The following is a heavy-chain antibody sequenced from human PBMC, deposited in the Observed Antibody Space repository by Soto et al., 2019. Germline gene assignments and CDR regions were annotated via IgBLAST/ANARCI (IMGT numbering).Heavy chain of an antibody. CDR3: VRYPVSGYDYYYYYGMDV. CDR1: GGTFSSYA. V-gene: IGHV1-69*01. D-gene: IGHD5-12*01. J-gene: IGHJ6*02. Sequence: QVQLVQSGAEVKKPGSSVKVSCKASGGTFSSYAISWVRQAPGQGLEWMGGIIPIFGTANYAQKFQGRVTITADESTSTAYMELSSLRSEDTAVYYCVRYPVSGYDYYYYYGMDVWGQGTTVTVSS. CDR2: IIPIFGTA.